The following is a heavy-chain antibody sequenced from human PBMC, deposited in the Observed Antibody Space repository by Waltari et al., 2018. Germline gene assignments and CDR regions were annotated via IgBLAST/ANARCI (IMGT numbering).Heavy chain of an antibody. CDR1: GFTFGDYP. J-gene: IGHJ6*02. CDR2: IRSETYGGTI. Sequence: DVQVVESGGGLVQPGRSRRLSCTGSGFTFGDYPLSWFRQGPGKGLEWVGLIRSETYGGTIDYAASVKGRFSISRDDSKSIAYLQMNGLKTDDTGVYYCARDQLAYGMDVWGQGTTVTV. V-gene: IGHV3-49*03. D-gene: IGHD2-2*01. CDR3: ARDQLAYGMDV.